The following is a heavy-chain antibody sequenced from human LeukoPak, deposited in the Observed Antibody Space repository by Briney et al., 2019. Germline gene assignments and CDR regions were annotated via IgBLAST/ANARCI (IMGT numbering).Heavy chain of an antibody. Sequence: PSETLSLTCTVSGGSISGFYWSWVRQPPGKGLEWIGYIYNSEYTKYNPSLKSRVTISVDTSKNQFSLKLSSVTAADTAVYYCARHVTKAVAGTLFDYWGQGTLVTVSS. CDR3: ARHVTKAVAGTLFDY. V-gene: IGHV4-59*08. J-gene: IGHJ4*02. D-gene: IGHD6-19*01. CDR1: GGSISGFY. CDR2: IYNSEYT.